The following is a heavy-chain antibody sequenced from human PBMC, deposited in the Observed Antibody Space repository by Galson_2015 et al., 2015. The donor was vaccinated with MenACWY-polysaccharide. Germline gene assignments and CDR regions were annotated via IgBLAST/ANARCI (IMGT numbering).Heavy chain of an antibody. CDR3: AVTPNTKRYFHH. J-gene: IGHJ1*01. Sequence: SLRLSCAVSGFTFSSYWMSWVRQAPGKGLEWVANIKPDGSEKYYVDSVKGRFTISTDSAKNPLDLQMNSLRAEDTAVYYCAVTPNTKRYFHHWGQGTLVTVSS. D-gene: IGHD4-23*01. CDR2: IKPDGSEK. CDR1: GFTFSSYW. V-gene: IGHV3-7*01.